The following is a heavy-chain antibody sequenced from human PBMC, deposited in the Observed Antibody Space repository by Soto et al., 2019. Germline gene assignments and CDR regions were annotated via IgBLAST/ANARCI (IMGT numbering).Heavy chain of an antibody. Sequence: WWSLRLSCSASVFTFRSFTMNWFRQASGKGLEWVSTISSNSAYIYYTDALRGRFTISRDNAKNSLHLQMNSLRAEDTAVYYCTRDASRDSSARGWFDPWGPGTLVTVSS. CDR2: ISSNSAYI. V-gene: IGHV3-21*01. J-gene: IGHJ5*02. CDR3: TRDASRDSSARGWFDP. CDR1: VFTFRSFT. D-gene: IGHD6-13*01.